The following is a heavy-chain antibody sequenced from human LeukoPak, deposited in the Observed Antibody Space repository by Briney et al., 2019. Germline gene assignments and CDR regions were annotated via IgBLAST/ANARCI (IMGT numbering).Heavy chain of an antibody. D-gene: IGHD2-2*01. CDR3: ARYCSSTSCPFGY. V-gene: IGHV4-31*03. CDR2: IHHSGHT. J-gene: IGHJ4*02. Sequence: SETLSLTCTVSGDSVISGTSFWGWIRQHPGKGLEWVGYIHHSGHTYDNPSLQSRVIISMDKSKNQFSLKLNSVTAADTAVYYCARYCSSTSCPFGYWGQGALVTVSS. CDR1: GDSVISGTSF.